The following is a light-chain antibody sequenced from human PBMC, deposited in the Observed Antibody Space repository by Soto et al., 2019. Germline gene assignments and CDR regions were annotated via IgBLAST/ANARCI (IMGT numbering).Light chain of an antibody. CDR1: QGISSY. V-gene: IGKV1-9*01. J-gene: IGKJ4*01. CDR3: QQLNSYLT. Sequence: IQMTQSPSSLSASVGDRVTISCRASQGISSYLAWYQQKPGKAPKLLIYAASTLQSGVPSRFSGSGSGTEFTLTISSLQPGDFATYYCQQLNSYLTFGGGTKVDIK. CDR2: AAS.